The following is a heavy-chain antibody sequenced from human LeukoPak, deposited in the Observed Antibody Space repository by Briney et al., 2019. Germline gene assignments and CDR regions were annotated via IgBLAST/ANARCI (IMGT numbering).Heavy chain of an antibody. CDR1: GGSISSSSYY. D-gene: IGHD3-10*01. Sequence: SETLSLTCTVSGGSISSSSYYWGWIRQPPGKGLEWIGSIYHSGSTYYNPSLKSRVTISVDTSKNQFSLKLSSVTAADTAVYYCARVVHGSGGDYWGQGTLVTVSS. J-gene: IGHJ4*02. CDR2: IYHSGST. CDR3: ARVVHGSGGDY. V-gene: IGHV4-39*07.